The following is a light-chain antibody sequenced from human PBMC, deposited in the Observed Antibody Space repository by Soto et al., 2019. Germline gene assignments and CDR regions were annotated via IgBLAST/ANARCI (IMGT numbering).Light chain of an antibody. Sequence: QSPQPQPPPTSGSPGQSVTISCPEPNCDVGGYNYVSWYQQHPGKAPKLMIYEVTKRPSGVPDRFSGSKSGNTASLTVSGLQAEDEADYYCSSHAGNKILRFGGGTKLTFL. CDR3: SSHAGNKILR. J-gene: IGLJ2*01. CDR2: EVT. V-gene: IGLV2-8*01. CDR1: NCDVGGYNY.